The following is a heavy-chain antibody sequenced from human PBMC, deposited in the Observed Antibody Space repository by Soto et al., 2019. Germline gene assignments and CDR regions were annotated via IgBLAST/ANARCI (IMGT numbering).Heavy chain of an antibody. CDR2: ISSSSSTI. V-gene: IGHV3-48*02. D-gene: IGHD2-2*01. CDR3: ARESAALNWFDP. Sequence: GGSLRLSCAASGFTFSSYSMNWVRQAPGRGLEWVSYISSSSSTIYYADSVKGRFTISRDNAKNSLYLQMNSLRDEDTAVYYCARESAALNWFDPWGQGTLVTVSS. J-gene: IGHJ5*02. CDR1: GFTFSSYS.